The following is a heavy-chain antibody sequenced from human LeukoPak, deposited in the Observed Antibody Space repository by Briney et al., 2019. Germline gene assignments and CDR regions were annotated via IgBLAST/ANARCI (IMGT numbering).Heavy chain of an antibody. V-gene: IGHV4-39*01. Sequence: SETLSLTCTVPGGSISSSSYYWGWIRQPPGKGLEWIGSIYYSGSTYYNPSLKSRVTISVDTSKNQFSLKLSSVTAADTAVYYCARGVARTGFSSDYYDSSGYYYYYYMDVWGKGTTVTVSS. CDR1: GGSISSSSYY. D-gene: IGHD3-22*01. J-gene: IGHJ6*03. CDR2: IYYSGST. CDR3: ARGVARTGFSSDYYDSSGYYYYYYMDV.